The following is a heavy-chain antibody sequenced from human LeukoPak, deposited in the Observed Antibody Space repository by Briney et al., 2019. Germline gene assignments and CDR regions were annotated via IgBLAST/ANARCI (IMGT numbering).Heavy chain of an antibody. CDR2: IKQDGSKK. CDR3: ATPLDYYDTSGYHQGGD. V-gene: IGHV3-7*03. Sequence: PGGSLRLSCAASGFTFSSYWMTSVRQAPGKGLEWVANIKQDGSKKNYVDSVKGRFTISRDNAKNSLYLQMNSLRAEDTAVYCCATPLDYYDTSGYHQGGDWGQGTLVTVSS. CDR1: GFTFSSYW. D-gene: IGHD3-22*01. J-gene: IGHJ4*02.